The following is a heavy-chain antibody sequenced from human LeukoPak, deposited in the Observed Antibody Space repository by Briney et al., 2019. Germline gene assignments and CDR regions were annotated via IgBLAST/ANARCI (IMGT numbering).Heavy chain of an antibody. CDR1: GGSFSGYY. D-gene: IGHD2/OR15-2a*01. J-gene: IGHJ4*02. CDR3: ARYSYKNGTIPTACDY. CDR2: INHSGSI. V-gene: IGHV4-34*01. Sequence: SETLSLTCAVYGGSFSGYYWSWIRQPPGKGLEWIGEINHSGSINYNPSLKSRVTISVDTSKNQFSLKLSSVTAADTAVYYCARYSYKNGTIPTACDYWGRGTLVTVSS.